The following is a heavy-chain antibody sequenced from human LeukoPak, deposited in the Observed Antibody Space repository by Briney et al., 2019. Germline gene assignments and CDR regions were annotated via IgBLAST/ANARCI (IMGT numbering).Heavy chain of an antibody. Sequence: GGSLRLSCAASGFTFDDYGMSWVRQAPGKGLEWVSGINWNGGSTGYADSVKGRFTISRDNAKNSLYLQMNSLGAEDTALYYCAREPPAAPGFENYYYYMDVWGKGTTVTVSS. CDR1: GFTFDDYG. J-gene: IGHJ6*03. V-gene: IGHV3-20*04. CDR2: INWNGGST. D-gene: IGHD2-2*01. CDR3: AREPPAAPGFENYYYYMDV.